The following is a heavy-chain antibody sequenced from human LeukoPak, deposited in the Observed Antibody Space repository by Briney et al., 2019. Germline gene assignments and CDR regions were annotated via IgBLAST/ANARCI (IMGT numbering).Heavy chain of an antibody. J-gene: IGHJ4*02. Sequence: GSLRLSCAASGFTFSDYYMSWIRQAPGKGLEWVSYISSSGSTIYYADSVKGRFTISRDNAKNSLYLQMNSLRAEDTAVYYCASLAYSSTSDYWGQGTLVTVSS. V-gene: IGHV3-11*01. D-gene: IGHD6-13*01. CDR1: GFTFSDYY. CDR3: ASLAYSSTSDY. CDR2: ISSSGSTI.